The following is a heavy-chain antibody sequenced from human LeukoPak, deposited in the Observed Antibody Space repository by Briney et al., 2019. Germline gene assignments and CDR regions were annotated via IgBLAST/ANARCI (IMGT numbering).Heavy chain of an antibody. CDR3: ARGTGWYGRPDAFDI. Sequence: SETLSLTCTVSGGSISSYYWSWIRQPPGKGLEWIGYIYYSGSTNYNPSLKSRVTISVDTSKNQFPLKLSSVTAADTAVYYCARGTGWYGRPDAFDIWGQGTMVTVSS. V-gene: IGHV4-59*01. CDR2: IYYSGST. J-gene: IGHJ3*02. CDR1: GGSISSYY. D-gene: IGHD2-15*01.